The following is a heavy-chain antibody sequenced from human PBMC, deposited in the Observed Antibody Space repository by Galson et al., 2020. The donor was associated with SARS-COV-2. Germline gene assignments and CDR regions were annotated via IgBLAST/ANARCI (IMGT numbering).Heavy chain of an antibody. CDR3: ARGRLHYGSGSYYYYYDYMDV. V-gene: IGHV1-46*01. CDR1: GTTSTSYY. D-gene: IGHD3-10*01. Sequence: GASLNTSYTASGTTSTSYYIHWLRQAPGQRLEWMGIINPSGGSTSYAKKFQGRVTMTRDTSTSTVYMELSSLGAEDTAVYYCARGRLHYGSGSYYYYYDYMDVCGKGTTVAVSS. J-gene: IGHJ6*03. CDR2: INPSGGST.